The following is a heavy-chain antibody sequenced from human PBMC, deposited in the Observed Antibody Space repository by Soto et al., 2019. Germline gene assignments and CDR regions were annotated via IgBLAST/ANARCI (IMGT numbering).Heavy chain of an antibody. V-gene: IGHV4-34*01. Sequence: SETLSLTCAVYGGSFSGYYWSWIRQPPGKGLEWIGEINHSGSANYNPSLKSRVTISVDTSKNQFSLKLSSVTAADTAVYYCAREGGRYFDWLKAWFDPWGQGTLVTVSS. CDR1: GGSFSGYY. CDR2: INHSGSA. D-gene: IGHD3-9*01. J-gene: IGHJ5*02. CDR3: AREGGRYFDWLKAWFDP.